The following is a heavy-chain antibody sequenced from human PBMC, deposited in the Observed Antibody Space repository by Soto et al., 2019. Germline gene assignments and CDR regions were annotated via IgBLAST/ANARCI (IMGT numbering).Heavy chain of an antibody. D-gene: IGHD5-12*01. CDR2: ISGSGGST. Sequence: GGSLRLSCAASGFTCSSYAMSWVRQAPGKGLEWVSAISGSGGSTYYADSVKGRFTISRDNAKNSLYLQMYSLRAEDTAVYYCARRRDGYNYGGGIDYWGQGPLVTV. CDR3: ARRRDGYNYGGGIDY. J-gene: IGHJ4*02. V-gene: IGHV3-23*01. CDR1: GFTCSSYA.